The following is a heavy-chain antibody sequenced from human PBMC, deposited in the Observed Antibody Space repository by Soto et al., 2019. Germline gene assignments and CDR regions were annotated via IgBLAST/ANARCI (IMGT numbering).Heavy chain of an antibody. Sequence: PSETRSLTCAVSGGSFTSNSWWTWVRQPPAQGLECIGEIYRTGSTNYNRSLKSRVTISLDKSENQFSLKVTSLTAADTAVYYCASPDPGTSVDYGDQGTLVTVAS. CDR1: GGSFTSNSW. V-gene: IGHV4-4*02. J-gene: IGHJ4*02. CDR3: ASPDPGTSVDY. CDR2: IYRTGST. D-gene: IGHD1-7*01.